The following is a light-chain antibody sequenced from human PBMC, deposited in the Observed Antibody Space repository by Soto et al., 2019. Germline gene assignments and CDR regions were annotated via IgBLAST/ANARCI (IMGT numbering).Light chain of an antibody. CDR3: AAWDDSLMVRG. CDR1: SSNIGSNT. V-gene: IGLV1-44*01. Sequence: QSVLTQPPSASGTPGQRVTISCSGSSSNIGSNTVTWYQQLPGTAPKLLIYSNSQRPSGVPDRFSGSKSGTSASLAISGLQSEDEADYYCAAWDDSLMVRGFGGGTKLTVL. J-gene: IGLJ2*01. CDR2: SNS.